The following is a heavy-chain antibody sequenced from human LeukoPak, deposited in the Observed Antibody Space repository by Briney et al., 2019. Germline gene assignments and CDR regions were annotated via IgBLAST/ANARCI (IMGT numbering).Heavy chain of an antibody. D-gene: IGHD6-13*01. CDR1: GGTFSSYA. CDR2: IIPIFGTA. CDR3: ARESISSWYSLHYYYMDV. J-gene: IGHJ6*03. Sequence: ASVKVSCKASGGTFSSYAISWVRQAPGQGLEWMGRIIPIFGTANYAQKFQGRVTITTDESTSTAYMELSSLRSEDTAVYYCARESISSWYSLHYYYMDVWGKGTTVTVSS. V-gene: IGHV1-69*05.